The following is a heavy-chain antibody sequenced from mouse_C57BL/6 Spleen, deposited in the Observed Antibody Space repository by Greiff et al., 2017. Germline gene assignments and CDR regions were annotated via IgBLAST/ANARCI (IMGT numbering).Heavy chain of an antibody. Sequence: EVKLVESGGDLVKPGGSLKLSCAASGFTFSSYGMSWVRQTPDKRLEWVATISSGGSYTYYPDSVKGRFTISRDNAKNTLYLQMSSLKSEDTAMYYCARGARYGDVPWFAYWGQGTLVTVSA. CDR1: GFTFSSYG. CDR3: ARGARYGDVPWFAY. D-gene: IGHD1-2*01. CDR2: ISSGGSYT. J-gene: IGHJ3*01. V-gene: IGHV5-6*02.